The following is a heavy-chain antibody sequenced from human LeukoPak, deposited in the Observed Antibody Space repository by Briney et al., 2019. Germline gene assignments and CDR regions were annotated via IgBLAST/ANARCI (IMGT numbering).Heavy chain of an antibody. CDR2: IIPIFGTA. J-gene: IGHJ4*02. CDR3: ARRKTNEPHFDY. D-gene: IGHD1-1*01. CDR1: GGTFSSYA. Sequence: ASVKVSCKASGGTFSSYAISWVRQAPGQGLEWMGGIIPIFGTANYAQKFQGRVTITADESTSTAYMELSSLRSEDTAVYYCARRKTNEPHFDYWGQGTLVTVSS. V-gene: IGHV1-69*13.